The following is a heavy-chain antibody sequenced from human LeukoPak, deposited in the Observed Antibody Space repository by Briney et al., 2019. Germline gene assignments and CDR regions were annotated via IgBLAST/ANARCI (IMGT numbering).Heavy chain of an antibody. CDR1: GGSLSSYY. Sequence: KSSDTLSLTCTVSGGSLSSYYWTWIRQPPGRGLEWIGCIDYSGGNNFNTSLKSRVTLSVDSSNNQFSLNLTSVTAADTAVYYCARDGRLGGIDFWGQGALVTVSS. V-gene: IGHV4-59*01. J-gene: IGHJ4*02. CDR3: ARDGRLGGIDF. D-gene: IGHD1-26*01. CDR2: IDYSGGN.